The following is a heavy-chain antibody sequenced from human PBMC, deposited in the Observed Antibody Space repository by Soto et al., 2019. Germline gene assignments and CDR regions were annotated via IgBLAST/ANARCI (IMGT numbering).Heavy chain of an antibody. CDR2: IWYGGSNK. D-gene: IGHD6-19*01. V-gene: IGHV3-33*01. CDR1: GFTFSSYG. J-gene: IGHJ4*02. CDR3: ATHANGWYSTQIDY. Sequence: GGSLRLSCAASGFTFSSYGVHWVRQAPGKGLEWVAVIWYGGSNKYYADSVKGRFTISRDNSKNTLYLQMNSLRAEDTAVYYCATHANGWYSTQIDYWGQGTLVTVSS.